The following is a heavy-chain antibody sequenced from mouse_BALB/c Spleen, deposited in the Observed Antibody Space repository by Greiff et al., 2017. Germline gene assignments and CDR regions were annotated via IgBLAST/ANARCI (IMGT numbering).Heavy chain of an antibody. CDR3: ARFNYRYDGYAMDY. D-gene: IGHD2-14*01. CDR1: GFNIKDYY. J-gene: IGHJ4*01. Sequence: EVQLQQSGAELVRPGALVKLSCKASGFNIKDYYMHWVKQRPEQVLEWIGWIDPENGNTIYDPKFQGKASITADTSSNTAYLQLSSLTSEDTAVYYCARFNYRYDGYAMDYWGQGTSVTVSS. V-gene: IGHV14-1*02. CDR2: IDPENGNT.